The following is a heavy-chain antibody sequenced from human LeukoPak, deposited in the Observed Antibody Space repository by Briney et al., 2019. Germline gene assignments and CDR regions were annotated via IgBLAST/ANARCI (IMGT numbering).Heavy chain of an antibody. V-gene: IGHV1-2*02. D-gene: IGHD3-22*01. Sequence: ASVKVSCKASGYTFTTYGINWVRQAPGQGLEWMGWINPNSGGTNYAQKFQGRVTMTRDTSISTVYMELSRLRSDDTAVYYCAREVDSSGTDWGQGTLVTVSS. CDR1: GYTFTTYG. J-gene: IGHJ4*02. CDR3: AREVDSSGTD. CDR2: INPNSGGT.